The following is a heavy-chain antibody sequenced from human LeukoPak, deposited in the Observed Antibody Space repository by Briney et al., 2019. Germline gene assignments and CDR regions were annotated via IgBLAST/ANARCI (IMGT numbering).Heavy chain of an antibody. D-gene: IGHD6-13*01. Sequence: GGSLRLSCAASGFTFSSYSMNWVREAPGKGLEWVSSISSSSSYIYYADSVKGRFTISRDNAKNSLYLQMNSLRAEDTAVYYCARDWPTIAAAGTVPEYFQHWGQGTLVTVSS. V-gene: IGHV3-21*01. CDR3: ARDWPTIAAAGTVPEYFQH. CDR1: GFTFSSYS. J-gene: IGHJ1*01. CDR2: ISSSSSYI.